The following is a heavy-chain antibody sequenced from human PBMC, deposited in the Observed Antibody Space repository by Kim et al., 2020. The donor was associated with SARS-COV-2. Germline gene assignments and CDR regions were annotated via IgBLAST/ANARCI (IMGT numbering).Heavy chain of an antibody. Sequence: GGSLRLSCAASGFTFSSYSMNWVRQAPGKGLEWVSYISSSSSTIYYADSVKGRFTISRDNAKNSLYLQMNSLRAEDTAVYYCAREFTIFGVVTTPWGQGTLVTVSS. V-gene: IGHV3-48*04. CDR3: AREFTIFGVVTTP. CDR2: ISSSSSTI. D-gene: IGHD3-3*01. CDR1: GFTFSSYS. J-gene: IGHJ5*02.